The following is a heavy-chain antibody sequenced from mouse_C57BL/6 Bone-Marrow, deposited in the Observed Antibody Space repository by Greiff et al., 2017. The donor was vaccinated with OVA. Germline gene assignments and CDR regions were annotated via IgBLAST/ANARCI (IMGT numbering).Heavy chain of an antibody. CDR3: AREGASYSNYNFDY. J-gene: IGHJ2*01. CDR1: GYTFTNYW. V-gene: IGHV1-63*01. CDR2: IYPGGGDT. Sequence: QVQLQQSGAELVRPGTSVKMSCKASGYTFTNYWIGWAKQRPGHGLEWIGDIYPGGGDTNYNEKFKGKATLTADKSSSTAYMQFSSLTSEDSAIYYCAREGASYSNYNFDYWGQGTTLTVSS. D-gene: IGHD2-5*01.